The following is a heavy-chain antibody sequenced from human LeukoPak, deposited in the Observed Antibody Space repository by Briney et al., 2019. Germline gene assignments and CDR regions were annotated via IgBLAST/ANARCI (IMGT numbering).Heavy chain of an antibody. CDR2: IIPIFGTA. Sequence: SVKVSCKASGGTFSSYAISWVRQAPGQGLEWMGGIIPIFGTANYAQKFQGRVTITTDESTSTAYMELSSLRSEDTAVYYCARDLARSYGSGSYYHDAFDIWGQGIMVTVSS. J-gene: IGHJ3*02. V-gene: IGHV1-69*05. CDR3: ARDLARSYGSGSYYHDAFDI. CDR1: GGTFSSYA. D-gene: IGHD3-10*01.